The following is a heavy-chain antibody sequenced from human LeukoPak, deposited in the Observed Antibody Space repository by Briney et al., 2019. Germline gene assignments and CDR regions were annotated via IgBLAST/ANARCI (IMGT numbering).Heavy chain of an antibody. CDR2: IIPIFGTA. Sequence: ASVKVSCKASGGTFSSYAIGWVRQAPGQGLEWMGGIIPIFGTANYAQKFQGRVTITTDESTSTAYMELSSLRSEDTAVYYCARDSQYSSGWYEHYYYMDVWGKGTTVTVSS. V-gene: IGHV1-69*05. CDR1: GGTFSSYA. CDR3: ARDSQYSSGWYEHYYYMDV. J-gene: IGHJ6*03. D-gene: IGHD6-19*01.